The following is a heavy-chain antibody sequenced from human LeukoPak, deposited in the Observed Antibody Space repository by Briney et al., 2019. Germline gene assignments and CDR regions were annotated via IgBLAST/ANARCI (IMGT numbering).Heavy chain of an antibody. Sequence: GGSLRLSCAVSGFAFNSNTMHWVRQAPGKGLEGVAVISYAGDNEYYADSVKGRFTISRDNAKNTLYLQMNSLRAEDTAVYYCARNQWLGYWGQGTLVTVSS. V-gene: IGHV3-30-3*01. CDR3: ARNQWLGY. D-gene: IGHD6-19*01. J-gene: IGHJ4*02. CDR2: ISYAGDNE. CDR1: GFAFNSNT.